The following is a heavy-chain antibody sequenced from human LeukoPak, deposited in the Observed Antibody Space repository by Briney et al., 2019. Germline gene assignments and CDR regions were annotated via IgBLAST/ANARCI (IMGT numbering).Heavy chain of an antibody. CDR3: ARRKGSSADIFDY. Sequence: SETLSLTCAVSGGSISSSSYYWGWIRQPPGKGLEWFGSIYYSGSTYYNPSLKSRVTISVDTSKNQFSLKLSSVTAADTAVYYCARRKGSSADIFDYWGQGTLVTVSS. J-gene: IGHJ4*02. V-gene: IGHV4-39*01. CDR1: GGSISSSSYY. D-gene: IGHD1-26*01. CDR2: IYYSGST.